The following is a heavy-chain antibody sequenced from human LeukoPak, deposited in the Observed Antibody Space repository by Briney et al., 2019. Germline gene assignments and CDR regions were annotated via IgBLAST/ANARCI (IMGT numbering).Heavy chain of an antibody. CDR1: GFTFSSYG. J-gene: IGHJ4*02. Sequence: GGSLRLSCAASGFTFSSYGMHWVRQAPGKGLEWVAFIRYDGSNKYYADSVKGRFTISRDNSKNTLYLQMNSLRAENTAVYYCAILLPNYYGSGSTDWGQGTLVTVSS. V-gene: IGHV3-30*02. CDR2: IRYDGSNK. D-gene: IGHD3-10*01. CDR3: AILLPNYYGSGSTD.